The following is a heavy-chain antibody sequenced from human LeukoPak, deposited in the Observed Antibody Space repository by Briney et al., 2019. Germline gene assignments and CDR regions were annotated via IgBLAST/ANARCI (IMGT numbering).Heavy chain of an antibody. CDR2: IGSNGDDK. CDR1: GFTFNNYA. CDR3: ARDLDGDEDFDY. J-gene: IGHJ4*02. Sequence: GGSLRLSCAVSGFTFNNYAINWVRQAPGKGLECLSYIGSNGDDKLYADSVKGRFTISRDDAKNSVYLQMNILRDEDTALYYCARDLDGDEDFDYWGQGTLVTVSS. V-gene: IGHV3-48*03. D-gene: IGHD5-24*01.